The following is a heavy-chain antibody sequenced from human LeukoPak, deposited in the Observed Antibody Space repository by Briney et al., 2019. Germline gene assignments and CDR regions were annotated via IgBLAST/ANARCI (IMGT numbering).Heavy chain of an antibody. V-gene: IGHV3-74*01. CDR1: EFYW. Sequence: GGSLRLSCAASEFYWMHWVRQAPGKGLVWVSRINPDGSVTSYADSVKGRFTISRDTSKSTVYLQINSLRLDDTAVYHCARGSEWLRSTYLDYWGQGVLVTVSS. J-gene: IGHJ4*02. CDR3: ARGSEWLRSTYLDY. D-gene: IGHD5-12*01. CDR2: INPDGSVT.